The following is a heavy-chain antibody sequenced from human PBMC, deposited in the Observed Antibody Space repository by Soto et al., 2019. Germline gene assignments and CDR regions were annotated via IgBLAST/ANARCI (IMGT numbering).Heavy chain of an antibody. Sequence: SETLSLTCTVSGGSISRYYWSWIRQPPGKGLEWIGYIYYSGSTNYNPSLKSRVTISVDTSKNQFSLKLSSVTAADTAVYYCARTYYDFWSGPYYFDYWGQGTLVTVSS. CDR2: IYYSGST. D-gene: IGHD3-3*01. J-gene: IGHJ4*02. CDR3: ARTYYDFWSGPYYFDY. V-gene: IGHV4-59*01. CDR1: GGSISRYY.